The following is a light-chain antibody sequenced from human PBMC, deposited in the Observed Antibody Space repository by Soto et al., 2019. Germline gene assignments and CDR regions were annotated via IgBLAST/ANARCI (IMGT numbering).Light chain of an antibody. CDR2: AAS. CDR1: QSVSNY. Sequence: EIVLTQSPATLSLSPGERASLSCRASQSVSNYLAWYQQKPGQAPGLLTYAASNRATGIPARFSGSGSRTDFTLTMSSLEPEDFSVYYCQQRSKWPFTFGPGTKVDIK. V-gene: IGKV3-11*01. CDR3: QQRSKWPFT. J-gene: IGKJ3*01.